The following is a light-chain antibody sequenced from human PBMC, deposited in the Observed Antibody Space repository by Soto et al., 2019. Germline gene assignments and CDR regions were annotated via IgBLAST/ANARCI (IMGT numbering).Light chain of an antibody. Sequence: EIVLTQSPATLSLSPGERATLSCRASQYVSSFLAWYQQKAGQAPRLLIYDASRRATGIPARFSGSGSGTDFTLTINSLEPEDFALYYCQQRYNWPPTFGQGTKVEIK. CDR3: QQRYNWPPT. CDR2: DAS. CDR1: QYVSSF. V-gene: IGKV3-11*01. J-gene: IGKJ1*01.